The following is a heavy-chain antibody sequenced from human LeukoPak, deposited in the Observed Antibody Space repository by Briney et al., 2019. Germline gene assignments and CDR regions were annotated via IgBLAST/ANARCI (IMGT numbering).Heavy chain of an antibody. D-gene: IGHD2-2*01. CDR3: ARGALPAANWFDP. J-gene: IGHJ5*02. CDR1: GYSFTSYW. Sequence: GESLKISCKGSGYSFTSYWIAWVRQMPGKGLEWMGIIYPGDSDTRYSPSFQGQVTISADKSISTAYLQWSSLKASDTAMYYCARGALPAANWFDPWSQGTLVTVSS. CDR2: IYPGDSDT. V-gene: IGHV5-51*01.